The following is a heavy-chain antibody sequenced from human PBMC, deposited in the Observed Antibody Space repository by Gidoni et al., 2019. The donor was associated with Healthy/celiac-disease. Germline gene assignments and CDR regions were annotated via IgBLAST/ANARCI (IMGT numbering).Heavy chain of an antibody. V-gene: IGHV3-23*01. CDR1: GFTFSSYA. CDR3: AKVWGLNYVSWFDP. Sequence: EVQLLESGGGLVQHGGSLRLYCAASGFTFSSYAMSWVRQAPGKGLEWVSAISGSVGSTYYAYSVKGRFTISRDNSKNTLYLQMNSLRAEDTAVYYCAKVWGLNYVSWFDPWGQGTLVTVSS. J-gene: IGHJ5*02. CDR2: ISGSVGST. D-gene: IGHD3-16*01.